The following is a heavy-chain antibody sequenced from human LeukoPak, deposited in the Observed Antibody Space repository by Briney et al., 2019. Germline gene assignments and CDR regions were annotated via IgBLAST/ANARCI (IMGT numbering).Heavy chain of an antibody. CDR3: ARCSSWDFDY. CDR1: GGSNSSSSYY. Sequence: SETLSLTCTVSGGSNSSSSYYWGWIRQPPGKGLEWIGSIYYSGSTYYNPSPKSRVTISVDTSKNQFSLKLSSVTAADTAVYYCARCSSWDFDYWGQGTLVTVSS. D-gene: IGHD6-13*01. V-gene: IGHV4-39*01. CDR2: IYYSGST. J-gene: IGHJ4*02.